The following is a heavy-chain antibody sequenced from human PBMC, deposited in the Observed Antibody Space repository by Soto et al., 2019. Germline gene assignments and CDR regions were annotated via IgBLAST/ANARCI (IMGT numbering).Heavy chain of an antibody. V-gene: IGHV1-8*02. CDR1: GYTFTSYG. CDR3: ARSYDFWSGYQGGWKFDP. D-gene: IGHD3-3*01. Sequence: ASVKVSCKASGYTFTSYGISWVRQATGQGLEWMGWMNPNSGNTGYAQKFQGRVTMTRNTSISTAYMELSSLRSEDTTVYYCARSYDFWSGYQGGWKFDPWGQGTLVTVSS. J-gene: IGHJ5*02. CDR2: MNPNSGNT.